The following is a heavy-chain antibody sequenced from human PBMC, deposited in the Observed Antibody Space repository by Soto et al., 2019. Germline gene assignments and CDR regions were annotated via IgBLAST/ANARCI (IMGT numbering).Heavy chain of an antibody. D-gene: IGHD4-17*01. CDR3: ATTRDYGDYDGPNWFDP. CDR1: GYSISSGYY. CDR2: IYHSGST. J-gene: IGHJ5*02. Sequence: LSLTCAVSGYSISSGYYWGWIRQPPGKGLEWIGSIYHSGSTYYNPSLKSRVTISVDTSKNQFSLKLSSVTAADTAVYYCATTRDYGDYDGPNWFDPWGQGTLVTVSS. V-gene: IGHV4-38-2*01.